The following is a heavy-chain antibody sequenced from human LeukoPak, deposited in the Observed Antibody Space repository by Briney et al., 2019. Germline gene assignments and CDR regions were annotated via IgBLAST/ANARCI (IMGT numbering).Heavy chain of an antibody. CDR2: IQGDGSEE. D-gene: IGHD1-26*01. V-gene: IGHV3-7*01. J-gene: IGHJ4*02. CDR3: GRDGGRNDDY. CDR1: GFTFSNYG. Sequence: SGGSLRLTCAASGFTFSNYGMTWVRQAPGKGLEWVANIQGDGSEEYYVDYVKGGFTIARENAKNSVYMQMKRVRDEDTAVYYGGRDGGRNDDYWGQGTLVTVSS.